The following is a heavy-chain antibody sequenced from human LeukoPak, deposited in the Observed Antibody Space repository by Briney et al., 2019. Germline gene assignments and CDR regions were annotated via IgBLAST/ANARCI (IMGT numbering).Heavy chain of an antibody. D-gene: IGHD2-15*01. Sequence: GGSLRLSCAASGYPFSNYGMDWVRQTPWRGLEWISYISGRATNTEYADSVKVRFTISRDNAENTLYLQMDNLRAEDTAVYYCAREGGGYRLFEFWGQGLLVTVSS. CDR2: ISGRATNT. V-gene: IGHV3-48*04. CDR1: GYPFSNYG. CDR3: AREGGGYRLFEF. J-gene: IGHJ4*02.